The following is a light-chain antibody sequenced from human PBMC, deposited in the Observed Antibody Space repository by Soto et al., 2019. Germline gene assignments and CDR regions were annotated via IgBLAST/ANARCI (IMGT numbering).Light chain of an antibody. CDR2: DVR. V-gene: IGLV2-14*01. Sequence: QSVLTQPPSVSGSPGQSITISCTGTSSDVGGYNFVSWYQQHPGKAPKLMIYDVRNRPSGVSNRFSGSKSVNTASPTISGLQAEDEADYYCSSYTSISTYVFGTGTKVTVL. CDR3: SSYTSISTYV. CDR1: SSDVGGYNF. J-gene: IGLJ1*01.